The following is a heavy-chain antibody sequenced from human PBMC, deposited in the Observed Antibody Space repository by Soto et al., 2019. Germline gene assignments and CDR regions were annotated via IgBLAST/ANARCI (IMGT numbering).Heavy chain of an antibody. CDR2: IGTAGDT. J-gene: IGHJ3*02. Sequence: GGSLRLSCAASGFTFSSYDMHWVRQATGKGLEWFSAIGTAGDTYYPGSVKGRFTISRENAKNSLYLQMNSLRAGDTAVYYCARAGVAADAFDIWGQGTMVTVSS. CDR3: ARAGVAADAFDI. D-gene: IGHD6-19*01. CDR1: GFTFSSYD. V-gene: IGHV3-13*01.